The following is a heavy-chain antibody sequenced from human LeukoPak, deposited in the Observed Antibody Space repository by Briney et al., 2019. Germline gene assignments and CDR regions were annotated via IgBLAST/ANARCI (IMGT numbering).Heavy chain of an antibody. CDR2: INHSGST. Sequence: ASETLSLTCAVYGGSFSGYYWSWIRQPPGKGLEWIGEINHSGSTNYNPSLKSRVTISVDTSKNQCTLKLSSVTAADTAVYYCARGLSVGFDYWGQGTLGTVSS. CDR3: ARGLSVGFDY. D-gene: IGHD2-15*01. J-gene: IGHJ4*02. V-gene: IGHV4-34*01. CDR1: GGSFSGYY.